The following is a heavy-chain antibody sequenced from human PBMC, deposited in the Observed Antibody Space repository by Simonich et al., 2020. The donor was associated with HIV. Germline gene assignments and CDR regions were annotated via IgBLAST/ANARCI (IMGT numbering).Heavy chain of an antibody. D-gene: IGHD2-2*01. V-gene: IGHV3-21*01. CDR1: GFTFSSYS. J-gene: IGHJ4*02. CDR2: INSSSSYI. CDR3: ARDGRKGSSTSCSDY. Sequence: EVQLVESGGGLVKPGGSLRLSCAASGFTFSSYSMNWVRQAPGKGLEWVSSINSSSSYIYDADSVKGRFTISRDNAKNSLYLQMNSLRAEDTAVYYCARDGRKGSSTSCSDYWGQGTLVTVSS.